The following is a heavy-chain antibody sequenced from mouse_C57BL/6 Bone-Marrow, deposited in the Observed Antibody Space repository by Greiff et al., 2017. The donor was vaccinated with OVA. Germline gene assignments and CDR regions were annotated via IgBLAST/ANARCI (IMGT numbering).Heavy chain of an antibody. CDR1: GYSITSGYY. Sequence: ESGPGLVKPSQSLSLTCSVTGYSITSGYYWNWIRQFPGNKLEWMGYISYDGSNNYNPSLKNRISITRDTSKNQFFLKLNSVTTEDTATYYCARARPAWFAYWGQGTLVTVSA. CDR3: ARARPAWFAY. V-gene: IGHV3-6*01. CDR2: ISYDGSN. J-gene: IGHJ3*01.